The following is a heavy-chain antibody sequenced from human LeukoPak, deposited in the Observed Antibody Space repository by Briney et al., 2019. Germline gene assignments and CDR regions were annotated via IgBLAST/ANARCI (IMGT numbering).Heavy chain of an antibody. J-gene: IGHJ6*03. CDR1: GFTFSSYS. D-gene: IGHD2-15*01. CDR2: ISSSSSYI. V-gene: IGHV3-21*01. CDR3: ARDCSEYYYYYYMDV. Sequence: GGSLRPSCAASGFTFSSYSMNWVRQAPGKGLEWVSSISSSSSYIYYADSVKGRFTISRDNAKNSLYLQMNSLRAEDTAVYYCARDCSEYYYYYYMDVWGKGTTVTVSS.